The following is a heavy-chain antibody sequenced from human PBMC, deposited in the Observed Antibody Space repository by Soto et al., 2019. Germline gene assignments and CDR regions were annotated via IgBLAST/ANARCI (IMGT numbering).Heavy chain of an antibody. CDR1: GGTFSSYA. V-gene: IGHV1-69*13. J-gene: IGHJ6*02. CDR2: IIPIFGTA. D-gene: IGHD4-4*01. CDR3: ARGSGNGYYYGMDV. Sequence: SVKVSCKASGGTFSSYAISWVRQAPGQGLEWMGGIIPIFGTANYAQKFQGRVTITADESTSTAYMKLSSLRSEDTAVYYCARGSGNGYYYGMDVWGQGTTVTVSS.